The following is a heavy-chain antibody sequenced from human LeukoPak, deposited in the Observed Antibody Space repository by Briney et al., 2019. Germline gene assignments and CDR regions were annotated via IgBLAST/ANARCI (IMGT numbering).Heavy chain of an antibody. CDR1: GGSISSSSYY. CDR2: IYYSGST. Sequence: PSETLSLTCTVSGGSISSSSYYWGWIRQPPGKRLGWIGSIYYSGSTYYNPSLKSRVTISVDTSKNQFSLKLSSVTAADTAVYYCAREDYGGNSRDYFDYWGQGTLVTVSS. J-gene: IGHJ4*02. V-gene: IGHV4-39*02. CDR3: AREDYGGNSRDYFDY. D-gene: IGHD4-23*01.